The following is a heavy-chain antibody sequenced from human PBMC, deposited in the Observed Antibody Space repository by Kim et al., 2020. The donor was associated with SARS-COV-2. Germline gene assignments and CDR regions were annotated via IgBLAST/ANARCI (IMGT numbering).Heavy chain of an antibody. Sequence: GGSLRLSCAASGFTVSSNYMSWVRQAPGKGLEWVSVIYSGGSTYYADSVKGRFTISRDNSKNTLYLQMNSLRAEDTAVYYCARDTRRGYDYVWGSTTYGMDVWGQGTTVTVSS. V-gene: IGHV3-66*01. D-gene: IGHD3-16*01. J-gene: IGHJ6*02. CDR1: GFTVSSNY. CDR3: ARDTRRGYDYVWGSTTYGMDV. CDR2: IYSGGST.